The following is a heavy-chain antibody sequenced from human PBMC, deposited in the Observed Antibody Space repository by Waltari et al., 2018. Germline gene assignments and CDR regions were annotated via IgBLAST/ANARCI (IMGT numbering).Heavy chain of an antibody. CDR2: IKQDGSAK. V-gene: IGHV3-7*01. Sequence: EVQLVESGGGLVQPGGSLRLSCAASGFTFSNHWMTWVRQAPGKGLEWLANIKQDGSAKYYVDSVKGRFTISRDNAKNSLYVEMNSLRAEDTAVYYCARAPARAKFDHLGQGTLVTVSS. CDR1: GFTFSNHW. J-gene: IGHJ4*02. CDR3: ARAPARAKFDH.